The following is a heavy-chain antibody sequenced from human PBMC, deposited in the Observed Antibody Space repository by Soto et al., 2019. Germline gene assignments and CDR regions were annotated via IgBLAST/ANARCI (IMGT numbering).Heavy chain of an antibody. J-gene: IGHJ6*02. Sequence: GESLKISCKGSGYSFTSYWISWVRQMPGKGLEWMGIIYPGDSDTRYSPSFQGQVTISADKSISTAYLQWSSLKASDTAMYYCARSYHYDILTGYYYYYGMDVWGQGTTVTVSS. CDR1: GYSFTSYW. CDR2: IYPGDSDT. CDR3: ARSYHYDILTGYYYYYGMDV. V-gene: IGHV5-51*01. D-gene: IGHD3-9*01.